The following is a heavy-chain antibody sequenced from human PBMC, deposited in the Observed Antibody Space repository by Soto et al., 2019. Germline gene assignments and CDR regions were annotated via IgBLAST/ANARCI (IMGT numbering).Heavy chain of an antibody. CDR3: ARAVMPWESYLPAAINYYYYHYGMDV. CDR2: IRGYNGNT. Sequence: GGSVKVSFKASGYPFTSLGTSFVRQAPGQGLEWIGWIRGYNGNTNYAQKLQGRVTMTTDTSTSTAYMELRSLRSDDTAVYYCARAVMPWESYLPAAINYYYYHYGMDVWGQGTTVTVSS. V-gene: IGHV1-18*01. J-gene: IGHJ6*01. D-gene: IGHD2-2*01. CDR1: GYPFTSLG.